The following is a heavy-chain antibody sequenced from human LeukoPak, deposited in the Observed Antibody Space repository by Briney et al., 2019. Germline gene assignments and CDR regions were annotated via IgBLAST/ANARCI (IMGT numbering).Heavy chain of an antibody. CDR1: GFTFSSYG. D-gene: IGHD2-2*01. Sequence: GGSLRLSCAASGFTFSSYGMHWVRQAPGKGLEWVAVISYDGSNKYYADSVKGRFTISRDNPKNTLYLQMNSLRAEDTAVYYCAKDLRTSGNYYYYGMDVWGQGTTVTVSS. CDR2: ISYDGSNK. V-gene: IGHV3-30*18. J-gene: IGHJ6*02. CDR3: AKDLRTSGNYYYYGMDV.